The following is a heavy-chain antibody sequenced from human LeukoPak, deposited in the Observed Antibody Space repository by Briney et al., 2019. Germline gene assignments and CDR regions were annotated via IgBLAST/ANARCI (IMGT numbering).Heavy chain of an antibody. V-gene: IGHV3-7*01. CDR3: ARDGSYKFDY. D-gene: IGHD1-26*01. J-gene: IGHJ4*02. CDR2: IKQDGGEK. Sequence: GGSLRLACAASGFTFSNYWMNWVRQAPGKGLEWVANIKQDGGEKSYVDSVKGRFTISRDNAKNSLHLQMNSLRAEDTAFYYCARDGSYKFDYWGQGTLVTVSS. CDR1: GFTFSNYW.